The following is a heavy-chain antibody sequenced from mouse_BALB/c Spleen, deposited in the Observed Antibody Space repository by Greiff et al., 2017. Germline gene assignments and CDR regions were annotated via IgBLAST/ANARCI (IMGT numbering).Heavy chain of an antibody. CDR2: IDPENGDT. D-gene: IGHD2-14*01. V-gene: IGHV14-4*02. CDR3: ARVYYRYDGFAY. J-gene: IGHJ3*01. CDR1: GFNIKDYY. Sequence: VQLQQSGAELVRSGASVKLSCTASGFNIKDYYMHWVKQRPEQGLEWIGWIDPENGDTEYAPKFQGKATMTADTSSNTAYLQLSSLTSEDSAVYYCARVYYRYDGFAYWGQGTLVTVSA.